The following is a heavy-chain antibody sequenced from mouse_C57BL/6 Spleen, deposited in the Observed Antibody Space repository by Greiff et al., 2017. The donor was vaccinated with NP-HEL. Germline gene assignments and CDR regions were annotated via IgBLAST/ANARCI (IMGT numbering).Heavy chain of an antibody. J-gene: IGHJ2*01. V-gene: IGHV3-1*01. CDR2: ISYSGST. CDR3: ARETTGYFDY. CDR1: GYSITSGYD. D-gene: IGHD3-1*01. Sequence: EVKLLESGPGMVKPSQSLSLTCTVTGYSITSGYDWHWIRHFPGNKLEWMGYISYSGSTNYNPSLKSRISITHDTSKNHFFLKLNSVTTEDTATYYCARETTGYFDYWGQGTTLTVSS.